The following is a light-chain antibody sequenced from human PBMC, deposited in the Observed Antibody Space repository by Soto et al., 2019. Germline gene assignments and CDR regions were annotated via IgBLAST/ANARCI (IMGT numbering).Light chain of an antibody. V-gene: IGKV3-20*01. CDR3: HQFGSSPLDT. CDR1: QTIRSSF. Sequence: EIVLTKSPGTLSLSPGERATLSCRASQTIRSSFLAWYQQKPGQAPRLLIYRASRRAPGIPDRFSGSGSWTDFTLTISRLEPEDFAVYYCHQFGSSPLDTFGPGTKVEIK. CDR2: RAS. J-gene: IGKJ3*01.